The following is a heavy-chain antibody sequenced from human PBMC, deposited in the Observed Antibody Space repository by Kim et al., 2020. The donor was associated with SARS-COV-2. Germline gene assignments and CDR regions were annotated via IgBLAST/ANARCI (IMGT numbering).Heavy chain of an antibody. CDR1: GFTFSSYA. CDR2: ISGSGGST. J-gene: IGHJ4*02. CDR3: AKDRVVVVVAAPFDY. D-gene: IGHD2-15*01. Sequence: GGSLRLSCAASGFTFSSYAMSWVRQAPGKGLEWVSAISGSGGSTYYADSVKGRFTISRDNSKNTLYLQMNSLRAEDTAVYYCAKDRVVVVVAAPFDYWGQGTLVTVSS. V-gene: IGHV3-23*01.